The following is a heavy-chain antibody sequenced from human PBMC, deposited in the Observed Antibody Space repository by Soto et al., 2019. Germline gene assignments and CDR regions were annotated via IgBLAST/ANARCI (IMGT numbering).Heavy chain of an antibody. CDR1: GFTFSSYS. CDR2: ISSSSSYI. CDR3: ARDLGYSGYAYYYYGMDV. J-gene: IGHJ6*02. V-gene: IGHV3-21*01. Sequence: GGSLRLSCAASGFTFSSYSMNWVRQAPGKGLEWVSSISSSSSYIYYADSVKGRFTISRDNAKNSLYLQMNSLRAEDTAVYYCARDLGYSGYAYYYYGMDVWGQGTTVTVSS. D-gene: IGHD5-12*01.